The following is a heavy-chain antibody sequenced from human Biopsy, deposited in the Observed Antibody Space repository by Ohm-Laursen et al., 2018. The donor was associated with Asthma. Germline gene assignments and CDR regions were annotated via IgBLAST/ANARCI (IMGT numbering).Heavy chain of an antibody. CDR1: GFTFSNYG. D-gene: IGHD2-8*01. V-gene: IGHV3-30*03. Sequence: SLRLSCAASGFTFSNYGMHWVRQAAGKGLDWVAVVTYDGISQYYAESVKGRFTISRDNSRNTLNLQMNSVRPDDTAVYFCARERAGVSGSYNGMDVWGPGTTVSVSS. J-gene: IGHJ6*02. CDR3: ARERAGVSGSYNGMDV. CDR2: VTYDGISQ.